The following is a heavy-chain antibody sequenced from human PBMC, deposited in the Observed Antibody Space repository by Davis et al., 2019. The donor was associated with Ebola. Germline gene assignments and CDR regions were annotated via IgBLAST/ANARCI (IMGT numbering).Heavy chain of an antibody. D-gene: IGHD2-2*01. V-gene: IGHV3-23*01. Sequence: GESLKISCAASGFTVSSNHMSWVRQAPGKGLEWVAAVSGSGTTTSYADSVKGRFTISRDNSDNTLYLQMNSLRVEDTARYYCAKASWGPAARPLLDSWGQGTLVTVSS. CDR2: VSGSGTTT. CDR3: AKASWGPAARPLLDS. J-gene: IGHJ4*02. CDR1: GFTVSSNH.